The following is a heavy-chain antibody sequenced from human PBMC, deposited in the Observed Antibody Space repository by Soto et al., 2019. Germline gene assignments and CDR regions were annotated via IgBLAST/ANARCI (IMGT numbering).Heavy chain of an antibody. CDR2: IIPIFGTA. CDR3: ARTGYCSSTSCFYAFDI. J-gene: IGHJ3*02. Sequence: QVQLVQSGAEVKKPGSSVKVSCKASGGTFSSYAISWVRQAPGQGLEWMGGIIPIFGTANYAQKFQGRVTITADESTSTAYMELSSLRSEDTVVYYCARTGYCSSTSCFYAFDIWGQGTMVTVSS. CDR1: GGTFSSYA. D-gene: IGHD2-2*01. V-gene: IGHV1-69*01.